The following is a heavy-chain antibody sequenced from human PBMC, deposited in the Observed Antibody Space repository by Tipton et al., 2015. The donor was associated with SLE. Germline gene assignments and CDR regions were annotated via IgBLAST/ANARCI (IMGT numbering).Heavy chain of an antibody. CDR3: ARDMGLVATIADAFDI. D-gene: IGHD5-12*01. Sequence: TLSLTCTVSGGSISSYYWSWIRQPPGEGLEWIGYIYYSGSTNYNPSLKSRVTISVDTSKNQFPLKLSSVTAADTAVYYCARDMGLVATIADAFDIWGQGAMVTVSS. CDR2: IYYSGST. CDR1: GGSISSYY. V-gene: IGHV4-59*01. J-gene: IGHJ3*02.